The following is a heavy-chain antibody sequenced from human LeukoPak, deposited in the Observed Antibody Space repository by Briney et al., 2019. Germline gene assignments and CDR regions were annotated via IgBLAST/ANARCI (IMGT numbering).Heavy chain of an antibody. V-gene: IGHV3-23*01. CDR3: AKDAYYYGSGSYSY. CDR2: ISGSGGST. D-gene: IGHD3-10*01. CDR1: GFTFSSYA. J-gene: IGHJ4*02. Sequence: GGSLRLSCAASGFTFSSYAMSWVRQAPGKGLEWVLAISGSGGSTYYADSVKGRFTISRDNSKNTLYLQMNSLRAEDTAVYYCAKDAYYYGSGSYSYWGQGTLVTVSS.